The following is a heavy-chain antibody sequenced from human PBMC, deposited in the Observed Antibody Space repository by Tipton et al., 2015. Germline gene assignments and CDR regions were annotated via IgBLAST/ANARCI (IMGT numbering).Heavy chain of an antibody. CDR3: ARENAYYYGMDV. CDR2: IRYSGGT. D-gene: IGHD1-1*01. CDR1: GTSLSGFY. Sequence: LRLSCTVSGTSLSGFYWTWIRQPPGKGLEWIGYIRYSGGTNYKPSLRGRVSISLDMSKDQFSLKLRSVTAADTAMYFCARENAYYYGMDVWGQGTTVTVSS. V-gene: IGHV4-59*01. J-gene: IGHJ6*02.